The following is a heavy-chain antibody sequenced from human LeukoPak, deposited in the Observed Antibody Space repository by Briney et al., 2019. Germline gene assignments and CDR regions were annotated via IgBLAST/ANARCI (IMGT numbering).Heavy chain of an antibody. V-gene: IGHV3-43*02. CDR1: GFTFDDYA. CDR2: FSGDGTGT. D-gene: IGHD3-22*01. Sequence: GGSLRLSCAASGFTFDDYAMHWVRQAPGKGLEWVSLFSGDGTGTYYADSVKGRFTISRDNSKNSLYLQMNSLRTEDTALYYCAKGYYYYDRSGYYLDYWGQGTLVTVSS. J-gene: IGHJ4*02. CDR3: AKGYYYYDRSGYYLDY.